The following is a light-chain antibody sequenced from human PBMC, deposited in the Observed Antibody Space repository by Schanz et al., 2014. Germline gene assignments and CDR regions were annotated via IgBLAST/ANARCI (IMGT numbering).Light chain of an antibody. CDR3: QQYGSSPRVYT. CDR2: DAS. CDR1: QSVSSSY. J-gene: IGKJ2*01. V-gene: IGKV3-20*01. Sequence: EIVLTQSPGTLSLSPGERATLSCRASQSVSSSYLAWYQQKPGQAPRLLIYDASNRATGIPARFSGSGSGTDFTLTISRLEPEDFAVYYCQQYGSSPRVYTFGQGTKLEIK.